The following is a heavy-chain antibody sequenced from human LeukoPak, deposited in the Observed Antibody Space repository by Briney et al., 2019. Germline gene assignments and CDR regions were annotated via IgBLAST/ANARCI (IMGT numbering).Heavy chain of an antibody. CDR2: IYTSGST. D-gene: IGHD6-13*01. CDR1: GGSISSYY. CDR3: ARDHYSSSWYAEYYFDY. Sequence: PETLSLTCTVSGGSISSYYWSRIRQPAGKGLEWIGRIYTSGSTNYNPSLKSRVTMSVDTSKNQFSLKLSSVTAADTAVYYCARDHYSSSWYAEYYFDYWGQGTLVTVSS. V-gene: IGHV4-4*07. J-gene: IGHJ4*02.